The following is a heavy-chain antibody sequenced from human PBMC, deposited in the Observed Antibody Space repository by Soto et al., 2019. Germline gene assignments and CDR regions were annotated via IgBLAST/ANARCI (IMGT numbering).Heavy chain of an antibody. CDR2: FDPEDGET. D-gene: IGHD3-10*01. V-gene: IGHV1-24*01. CDR1: GYTLTELS. CDR3: ATDPNFITMVRGVIITSYYYYGMVG. Sequence: ASVKVSCKVSGYTLTELSMHWVRQAPGKGLEWMGGFDPEDGETIYAQKFQGRVTMTEDTSTDTAYMELSSLRSEDTAVYYCATDPNFITMVRGVIITSYYYYGMVGWGQGTTVTVSS. J-gene: IGHJ6*02.